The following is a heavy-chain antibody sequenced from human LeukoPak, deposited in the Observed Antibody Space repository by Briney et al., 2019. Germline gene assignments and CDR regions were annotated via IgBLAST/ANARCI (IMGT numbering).Heavy chain of an antibody. J-gene: IGHJ5*02. Sequence: ASVKVSCKASGGTFISYAISWVRQAPGQGLEWMGRIIPILGIANYAQKFQGRVTITADESTSTAYMELSSLRSEDTAVYYCARDIVYYYDSSGYYWFDPWGQGTLVTVSS. CDR3: ARDIVYYYDSSGYYWFDP. CDR1: GGTFISYA. D-gene: IGHD3-22*01. CDR2: IIPILGIA. V-gene: IGHV1-69*04.